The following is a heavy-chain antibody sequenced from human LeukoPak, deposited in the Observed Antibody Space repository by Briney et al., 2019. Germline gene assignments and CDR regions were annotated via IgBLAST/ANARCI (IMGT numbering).Heavy chain of an antibody. CDR2: ISSSRSYT. CDR3: ARDSVMVVAATYDY. Sequence: GGSLRLPCAASGFTFSDYYMSWIRQAPGKGLEWVSYISSSRSYTHYADSVKRRFTITRDNAKNSLYLQMNSLRAEDTAVYYCARDSVMVVAATYDYWGQGTLVTVSS. CDR1: GFTFSDYY. D-gene: IGHD2-15*01. J-gene: IGHJ4*02. V-gene: IGHV3-11*05.